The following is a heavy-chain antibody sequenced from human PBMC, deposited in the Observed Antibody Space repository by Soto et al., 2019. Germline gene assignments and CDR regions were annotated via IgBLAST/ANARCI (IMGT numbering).Heavy chain of an antibody. CDR1: GYTFTSYY. CDR3: ARYLTSFTRLEVYYGMDV. D-gene: IGHD3-16*02. J-gene: IGHJ6*02. V-gene: IGHV1-46*01. CDR2: INPSGGST. Sequence: QVQLVQSGAEVKKPGASVKVSCKASGYTFTSYYMHWVRQAPGQGLEWMGIINPSGGSTSYAQKFQGRVTMTRDTPTSTVYMELSSLRAEDTAVYYCARYLTSFTRLEVYYGMDVWGQGTTVTVSS.